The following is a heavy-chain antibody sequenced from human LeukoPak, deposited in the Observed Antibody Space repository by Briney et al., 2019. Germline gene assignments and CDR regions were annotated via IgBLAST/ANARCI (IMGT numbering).Heavy chain of an antibody. D-gene: IGHD2-15*01. CDR3: ARWCSGGSCYYTGYGMDV. CDR1: GGSFSGYY. CDR2: INHSGST. Sequence: PSETLSLTCAVYGGSFSGYYWSWIRQPPGKGLEWIGEINHSGSTNYNPSLKSRGTISVDTSKNQFSLKLSSVTAADTAVYYCARWCSGGSCYYTGYGMDVWGQGTTVTVSS. V-gene: IGHV4-34*01. J-gene: IGHJ6*02.